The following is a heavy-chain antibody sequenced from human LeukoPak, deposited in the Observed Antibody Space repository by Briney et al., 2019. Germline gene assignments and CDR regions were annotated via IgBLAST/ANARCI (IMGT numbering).Heavy chain of an antibody. CDR1: GYRFTNYW. CDR2: IFPGDSDT. D-gene: IGHD6-6*01. CDR3: ARHAVDYSLSSPWRY. Sequence: GESPQISCKGSGYRFTNYWIGWVRQMPGKGLEWMGIIFPGDSDTTYSPSFQGQVTISADKSISTAYLQWSSLKASDTAMYYCARHAVDYSLSSPWRYWGQGTLVTVSS. V-gene: IGHV5-51*01. J-gene: IGHJ4*02.